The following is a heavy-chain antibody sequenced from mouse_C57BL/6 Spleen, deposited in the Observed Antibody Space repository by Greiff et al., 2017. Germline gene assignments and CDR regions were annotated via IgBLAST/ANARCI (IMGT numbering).Heavy chain of an antibody. CDR3: ARGNYGSPYYLDY. D-gene: IGHD1-1*01. CDR1: GYTFTDYY. J-gene: IGHJ2*01. V-gene: IGHV1-19*01. CDR2: INPYNGGT. Sequence: EVQLQQSGPVLVKPGASVKMSCKASGYTFTDYYMNWVKQSHGKSLEWIGVINPYNGGTSYNQKFKGKATLTVDKSSSTAYMELNSLTSEDSAVYYCARGNYGSPYYLDYWGQGTTLTVSA.